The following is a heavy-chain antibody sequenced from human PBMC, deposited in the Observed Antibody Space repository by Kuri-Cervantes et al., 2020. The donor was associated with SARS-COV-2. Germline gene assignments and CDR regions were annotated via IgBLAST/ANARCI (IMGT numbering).Heavy chain of an antibody. V-gene: IGHV3-74*01. J-gene: IGHJ5*02. CDR1: GFTFSSYW. CDR2: INSDGSST. Sequence: GGSLRPSCAASGFTFSSYWMHWVRQAPGKGLVWVSRINSDGSSTSYADSVKGRFTISRDNAKNSVYLQMNSLRAEDTAVYYCAGDLRLGKSLDHWGQGTLVTVSS. D-gene: IGHD3-16*01. CDR3: AGDLRLGKSLDH.